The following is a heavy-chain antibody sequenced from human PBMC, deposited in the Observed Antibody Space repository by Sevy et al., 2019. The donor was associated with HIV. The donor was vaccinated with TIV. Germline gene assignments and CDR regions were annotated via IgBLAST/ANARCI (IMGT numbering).Heavy chain of an antibody. Sequence: GGSLRLSCTTSGFTFGAYAMHWVRQAPGKGLEWVAIIWSDGADQYHGDSVKGRFTISRDNSKNTLYLQMNSLRVEDTAVYYCARGGYYYDNAAYYASDSWGQGTLVTVSS. CDR3: ARGGYYYDNAAYYASDS. J-gene: IGHJ4*02. CDR1: GFTFGAYA. CDR2: IWSDGADQ. V-gene: IGHV3-33*01. D-gene: IGHD3-22*01.